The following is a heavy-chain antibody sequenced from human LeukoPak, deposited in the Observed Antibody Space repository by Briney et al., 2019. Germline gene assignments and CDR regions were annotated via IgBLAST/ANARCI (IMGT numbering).Heavy chain of an antibody. V-gene: IGHV3-30*18. J-gene: IGHJ4*02. CDR1: GFTFSSYD. CDR2: ISLDGSNK. Sequence: PGRSLRLSCAASGFTFSSYDMHWVRQAPGKGLEWVAVISLDGSNKYYANSVKGRFTISRDNSKNTLYLLMNSLRAEDTAVYYCAKRDNSGYYFFDYWGQGTLVTVSS. D-gene: IGHD3-22*01. CDR3: AKRDNSGYYFFDY.